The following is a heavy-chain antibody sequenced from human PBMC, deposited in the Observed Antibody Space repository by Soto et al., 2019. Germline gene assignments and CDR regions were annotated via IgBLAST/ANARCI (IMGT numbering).Heavy chain of an antibody. V-gene: IGHV3-7*04. CDR1: GFTFSSYW. D-gene: IGHD3-10*01. Sequence: GGSLRLSCAASGFTFSSYWMSWVRQAPGTGLEWVANMNRDGSEKYYVDSVKDRFIISRDNAKNSLFLQMNSLRAEDTAVYYCARAGNIGAVEFWGRGTLVTVSS. CDR2: MNRDGSEK. J-gene: IGHJ4*02. CDR3: ARAGNIGAVEF.